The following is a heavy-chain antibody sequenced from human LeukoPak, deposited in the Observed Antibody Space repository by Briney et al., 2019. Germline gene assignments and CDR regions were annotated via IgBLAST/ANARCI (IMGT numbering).Heavy chain of an antibody. CDR1: GGSFSGYY. J-gene: IGHJ4*02. V-gene: IGHV4-34*01. D-gene: IGHD3-10*01. CDR3: ARGRLLLWFGELFYY. CDR2: INHSGST. Sequence: SETLSLTCAVYGGSFSGYYWSWIRQPPGKGLEWIGEINHSGSTNYNPSLKSRATISVDTSKNQFSLKLSSVTAADTAVYYCARGRLLLWFGELFYYWGQGTLSPSPQ.